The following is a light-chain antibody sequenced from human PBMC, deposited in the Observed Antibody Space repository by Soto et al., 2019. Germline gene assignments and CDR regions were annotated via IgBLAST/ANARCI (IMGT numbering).Light chain of an antibody. CDR3: SSYAGSKNLV. V-gene: IGLV2-8*01. J-gene: IGLJ2*01. Sequence: QSVLTQPPSASGSPGQSVTISCTGTSSDVGGYNYVSWYQQHPGKAPKLMIYEVSERPSGVPDRFSGSKSGNTASLTGSGLQAEDEADYYCSSYAGSKNLVFGGGTKLTVL. CDR2: EVS. CDR1: SSDVGGYNY.